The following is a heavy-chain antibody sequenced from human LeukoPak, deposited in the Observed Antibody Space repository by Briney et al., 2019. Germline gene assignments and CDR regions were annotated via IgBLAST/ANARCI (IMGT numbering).Heavy chain of an antibody. CDR2: INAVNGNT. J-gene: IGHJ5*02. D-gene: IGHD2-2*01. CDR3: ARAEDCSSTSCYRGNWFDP. Sequence: GASVKGSCKASGYTFTSYAMHWVRQAPGQRLECVGWINAVNGNTKYSQKFQGRVTITRDTSASTAYMELSSLRSEDTAVYYCARAEDCSSTSCYRGNWFDPWGQGTLVTVSS. V-gene: IGHV1-3*01. CDR1: GYTFTSYA.